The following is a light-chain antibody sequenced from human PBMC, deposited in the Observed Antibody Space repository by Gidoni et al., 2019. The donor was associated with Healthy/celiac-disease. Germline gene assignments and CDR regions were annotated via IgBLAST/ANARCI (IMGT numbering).Light chain of an antibody. V-gene: IGLV3-21*04. CDR3: QVWDSSSDHNYV. Sequence: SYVLTQPPPVSVAPGKTARITCGGNNIVSKSVHWYQQKPGQAPVLVIYYDSDRHSGIPERFSGSNSGNTATLTISRVEAGDEADYYCQVWDSSSDHNYVFGTGTKVTVL. J-gene: IGLJ1*01. CDR1: NIVSKS. CDR2: YDS.